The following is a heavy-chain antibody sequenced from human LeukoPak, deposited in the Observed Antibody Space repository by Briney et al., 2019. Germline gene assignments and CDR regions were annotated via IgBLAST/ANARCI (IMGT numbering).Heavy chain of an antibody. Sequence: GGSLRLSCAASGFTFSSHGMHWVRQAPGKGLEWVAVISYDGSNKYYADSVKGRFTISRDNSKNTLYLQMNSLRSDDTAVYYCARASDSSGYSPLYYYYGMDVWGQGTTVTVSS. CDR1: GFTFSSHG. D-gene: IGHD3-22*01. J-gene: IGHJ6*02. CDR2: ISYDGSNK. CDR3: ARASDSSGYSPLYYYYGMDV. V-gene: IGHV3-30*03.